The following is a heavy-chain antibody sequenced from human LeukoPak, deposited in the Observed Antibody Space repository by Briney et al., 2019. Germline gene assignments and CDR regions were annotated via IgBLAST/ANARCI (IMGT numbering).Heavy chain of an antibody. J-gene: IGHJ4*02. Sequence: GASVKVSCKASGGTFSSYTISWVRQATGQGLEWMGRIIPILGIANYVQKFQGRVTITADKSTSTAYMELSSLRSEDTAVYYCARDMGIIAAAAAFDYWGQGTLVTVSS. V-gene: IGHV1-69*04. CDR2: IIPILGIA. D-gene: IGHD6-13*01. CDR1: GGTFSSYT. CDR3: ARDMGIIAAAAAFDY.